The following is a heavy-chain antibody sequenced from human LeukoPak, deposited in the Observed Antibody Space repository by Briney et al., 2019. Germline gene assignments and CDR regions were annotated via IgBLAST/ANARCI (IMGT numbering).Heavy chain of an antibody. Sequence: GGSLTLSCAASGFTLINYCMTWVRQAAGKGRGWVSDIRGSGATTYFADSVKGRFTISRDNSKNTMYLQINTLRVEDTAVYYCARNRHAYSGYDFFYPWDQETLVTVSS. CDR1: GFTLINYC. J-gene: IGHJ5*02. CDR3: ARNRHAYSGYDFFYP. D-gene: IGHD5-12*01. CDR2: IRGSGATT. V-gene: IGHV3-23*01.